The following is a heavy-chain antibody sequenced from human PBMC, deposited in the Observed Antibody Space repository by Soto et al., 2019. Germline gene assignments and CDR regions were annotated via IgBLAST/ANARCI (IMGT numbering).Heavy chain of an antibody. CDR3: AKDGGITMVRGVITPLGAFDI. CDR1: GFTFDDYA. V-gene: IGHV3-9*01. Sequence: EVQLVESGGGLVQPGRSLRLSCAASGFTFDDYAMHWVRQAPGKGLEWVSGISWNSGSIGYADSVKGRFTISRDNAENSLYLQMNSLRAEDTALYYCAKDGGITMVRGVITPLGAFDIWGQGTMVTVSS. J-gene: IGHJ3*02. D-gene: IGHD3-10*01. CDR2: ISWNSGSI.